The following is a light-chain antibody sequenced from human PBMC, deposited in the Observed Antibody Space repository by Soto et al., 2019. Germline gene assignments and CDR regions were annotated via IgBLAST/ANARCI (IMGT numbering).Light chain of an antibody. CDR2: SNN. J-gene: IGLJ2*01. V-gene: IGLV1-44*01. CDR3: AAWDGSLNAVV. Sequence: QSVLTQPPSASGTPGQRVTISCSGSSSNIGGNTVNWYQQLPGTAPKLLIYSNNQRPSGVPDRFSGSKSGTSASLAISGLQSEDEADYYCAAWDGSLNAVVFGGGTKVTVL. CDR1: SSNIGGNT.